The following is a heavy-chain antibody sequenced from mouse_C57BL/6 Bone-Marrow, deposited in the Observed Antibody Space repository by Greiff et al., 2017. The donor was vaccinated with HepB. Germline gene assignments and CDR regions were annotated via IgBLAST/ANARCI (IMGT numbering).Heavy chain of an antibody. D-gene: IGHD1-1*01. CDR1: GFNIKDYY. CDR2: IDPEDGET. CDR3: ASGRDYGYYFDY. V-gene: IGHV14-2*01. Sequence: EVQVVESGAELVKPGASVKLSCTASGFNIKDYYMHWVKQRTEQGLEWIGRIDPEDGETKYAPKFQGKATITADTSSNTAYLQLSSLTSEDTAVYYCASGRDYGYYFDYWGQGTTLTVSS. J-gene: IGHJ2*01.